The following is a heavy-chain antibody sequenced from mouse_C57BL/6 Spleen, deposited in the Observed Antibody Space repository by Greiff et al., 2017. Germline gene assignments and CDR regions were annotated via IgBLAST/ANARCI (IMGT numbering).Heavy chain of an antibody. CDR2: INSDGSST. D-gene: IGHD1-1*01. CDR1: GFTFSDYY. V-gene: IGHV5-16*01. Sequence: DVKLVESEGGLVQPGSSMKLSCTASGFTFSDYYMAWVRQVPEKGLEWVANINSDGSSTYYLDSLKSRFIIPRDNAQNILYLQMSRLKAEDTATYYCARFITAGLADWYFDVWGTGTTVTVSS. J-gene: IGHJ1*03. CDR3: ARFITAGLADWYFDV.